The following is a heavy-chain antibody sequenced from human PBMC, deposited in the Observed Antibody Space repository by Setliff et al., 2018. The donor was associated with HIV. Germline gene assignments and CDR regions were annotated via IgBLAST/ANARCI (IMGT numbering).Heavy chain of an antibody. J-gene: IGHJ2*01. Sequence: GGSLRLSCAASGFTFSSYWMHWVRQTPGKGLVWVSRIKPDGSSITYADSVKGRFTISRDNAKNTVYLQMNSLSAEDAAVYYCTRDPPTSGWYFDLWGRGTLVTVSS. CDR1: GFTFSSYW. D-gene: IGHD7-27*01. V-gene: IGHV3-74*01. CDR3: TRDPPTSGWYFDL. CDR2: IKPDGSSI.